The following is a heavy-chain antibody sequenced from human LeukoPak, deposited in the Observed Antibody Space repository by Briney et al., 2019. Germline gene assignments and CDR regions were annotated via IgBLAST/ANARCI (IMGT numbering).Heavy chain of an antibody. D-gene: IGHD1-26*01. V-gene: IGHV4-59*11. Sequence: PSETLSLTCTVSGGSISSHYWSWIRQPPGKGLEWTGYIYYTGSTNYNPSLKSRVTISIDTSKNQFSLRLSSVTAADTAVYYCARDRFGGSGSYWTDYWGQGTLVTVSS. J-gene: IGHJ4*02. CDR1: GGSISSHY. CDR3: ARDRFGGSGSYWTDY. CDR2: IYYTGST.